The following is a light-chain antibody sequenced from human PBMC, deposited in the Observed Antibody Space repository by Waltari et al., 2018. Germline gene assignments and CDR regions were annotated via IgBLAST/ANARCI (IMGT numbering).Light chain of an antibody. CDR2: KAS. CDR3: QQYSAYPET. J-gene: IGKJ1*01. V-gene: IGKV1-5*03. CDR1: QSIYKW. Sequence: DIQMTQSPSTLSASVGETVILTCRASQSIYKWLAWYQQKPGKVPQLLIYKASNLESGVPSRFSGSGSGTEFSLTISGLQPDDFATYYCQQYSAYPETFGQGTKVEIK.